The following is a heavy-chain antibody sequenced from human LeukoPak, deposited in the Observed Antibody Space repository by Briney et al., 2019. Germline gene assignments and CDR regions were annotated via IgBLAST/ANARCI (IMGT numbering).Heavy chain of an antibody. Sequence: GESLKISRKGSGYSFASYWIGWVRQMPGKGLELMGIIYPGDSDARYSPSFQGQVTISADKSICTAYLQWSSLKASDTAMYYCARLDDYYDSSGYYDYWGQGTLVTVSS. CDR3: ARLDDYYDSSGYYDY. J-gene: IGHJ4*02. D-gene: IGHD3-22*01. V-gene: IGHV5-51*01. CDR2: IYPGDSDA. CDR1: GYSFASYW.